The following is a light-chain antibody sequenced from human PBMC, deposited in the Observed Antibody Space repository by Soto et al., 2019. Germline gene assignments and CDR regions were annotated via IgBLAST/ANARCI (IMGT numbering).Light chain of an antibody. CDR3: KSYAGSNSYD. CDR2: EVV. Sequence: QPVLTQPPSAPGSPGQSVTISCTGTKNALGVYDFVSSYQHHPGKAPLLIIYEVVQRPSGVPDRFSGSKSGNTASLTVPGLQAVEEADDFCKSYAGSNSYDFGSGSKVTVL. CDR1: KNALGVYDF. J-gene: IGLJ1*01. V-gene: IGLV2-8*01.